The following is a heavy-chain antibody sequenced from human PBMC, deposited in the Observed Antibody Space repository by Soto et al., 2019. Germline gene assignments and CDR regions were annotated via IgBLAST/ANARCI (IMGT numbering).Heavy chain of an antibody. CDR3: ARDNTTKLWEYNWFDP. V-gene: IGHV1-46*01. J-gene: IGHJ5*01. D-gene: IGHD3-16*01. CDR1: GYTFTSYG. CDR2: INPYGGST. Sequence: ASVKVSCKASGYTFTSYGISWVRQAPGQGLEWMGIINPYGGSTSYAQKFQGRVTMTRDTSTSTVYMELSSLRSEDTAVYYCARDNTTKLWEYNWFDPWGQGTLVTVSS.